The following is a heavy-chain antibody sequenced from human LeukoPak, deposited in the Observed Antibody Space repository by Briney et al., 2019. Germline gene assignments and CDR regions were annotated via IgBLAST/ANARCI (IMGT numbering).Heavy chain of an antibody. J-gene: IGHJ3*02. Sequence: GGSLRLSCAASGFTVSSNYMSWVRQAPGKGLEWVSVIYSGGSTYYADSVKGGFTISRDNSKNTLYLQMNSLRAEDTAVYYCARDRGYSYGDLDAFDIWGQGTMVTVSS. CDR2: IYSGGST. V-gene: IGHV3-66*01. CDR1: GFTVSSNY. CDR3: ARDRGYSYGDLDAFDI. D-gene: IGHD5-18*01.